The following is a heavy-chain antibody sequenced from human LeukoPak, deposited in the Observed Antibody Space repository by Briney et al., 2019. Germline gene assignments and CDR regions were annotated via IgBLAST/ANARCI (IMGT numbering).Heavy chain of an antibody. Sequence: PGGSLRLSCAASGFPFSSSRMHWVRQTPGKGLVWVSRISGDGSSTTYAESVKGRFTISRDNAKNTLYLQMNTLRAEDTAVYYCARELPFDYWGQGTLVTVSS. CDR3: ARELPFDY. V-gene: IGHV3-74*01. CDR1: GFPFSSSR. J-gene: IGHJ4*02. CDR2: ISGDGSST.